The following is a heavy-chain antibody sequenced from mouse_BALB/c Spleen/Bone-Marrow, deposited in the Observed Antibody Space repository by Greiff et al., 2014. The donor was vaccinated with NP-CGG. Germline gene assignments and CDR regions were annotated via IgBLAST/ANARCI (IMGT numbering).Heavy chain of an antibody. V-gene: IGHV3-5*02. CDR3: ARYGNYFDD. CDR2: IYYSGTI. CDR1: GISFTTGNYR. D-gene: IGHD2-1*01. J-gene: IGHJ1*01. Sequence: DVKLQESGPGLVKPSQSVSLTCTVSGISFTTGNYRWGRIRQFPGNKLVWIGYIYYSGTITYNPSLTSRTTITRDTSKNQFFLEMNSLTAEDTATYYCARYGNYFDDWGAGTTVTVSS.